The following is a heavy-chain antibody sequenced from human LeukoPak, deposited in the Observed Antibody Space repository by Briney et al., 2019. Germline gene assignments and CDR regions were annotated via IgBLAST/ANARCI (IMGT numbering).Heavy chain of an antibody. CDR1: GGSISSSSYY. CDR3: AREGLTMIVAGTALNWFDP. Sequence: SETLSLTCTVSGGSISSSSYYWGWIRQPPGKGLEWIGSIYYSGSTYYNPSLKSRVTISVDTSKNQFSLKLSSVTAADTAVYYCAREGLTMIVAGTALNWFDPWGQGTLVTVSS. J-gene: IGHJ5*02. V-gene: IGHV4-39*07. D-gene: IGHD3-22*01. CDR2: IYYSGST.